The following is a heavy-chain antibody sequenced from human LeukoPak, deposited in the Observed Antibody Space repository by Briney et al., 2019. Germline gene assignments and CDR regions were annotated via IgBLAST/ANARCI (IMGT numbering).Heavy chain of an antibody. Sequence: SVKVSCKASGGTLSRYAISWVRQAPGQGPEWMGGIIPIFGTTNYAQKFQGRVTITADESTSTAYMELSSLRSEDTAVYYCAKTPTAARGYYFDYWGQGTLVTVSS. V-gene: IGHV1-69*13. D-gene: IGHD2-21*02. CDR2: IIPIFGTT. J-gene: IGHJ4*02. CDR3: AKTPTAARGYYFDY. CDR1: GGTLSRYA.